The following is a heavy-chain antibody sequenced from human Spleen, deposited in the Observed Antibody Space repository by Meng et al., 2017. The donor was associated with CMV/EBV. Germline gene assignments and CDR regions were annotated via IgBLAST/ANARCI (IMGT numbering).Heavy chain of an antibody. V-gene: IGHV3-33*06. D-gene: IGHD3-3*01. Sequence: GESLKISCTASGFSFSSYGMHWVRQAPGKGPEWVAVIWYDGTNKYYADSVKGRFTISRDNSKNTLYLQMNSLRVEDRAVHYCAKGVEGYDFRSGYRSPYGMDVWGQGTTVTVSS. CDR1: GFSFSSYG. J-gene: IGHJ6*02. CDR2: IWYDGTNK. CDR3: AKGVEGYDFRSGYRSPYGMDV.